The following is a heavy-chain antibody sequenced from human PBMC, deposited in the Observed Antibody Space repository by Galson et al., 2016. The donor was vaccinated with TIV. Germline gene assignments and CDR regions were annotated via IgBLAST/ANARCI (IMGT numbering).Heavy chain of an antibody. CDR2: INPNSGGT. CDR3: AKIGQEHDAFDI. J-gene: IGHJ3*02. CDR1: GYTFTEYY. Sequence: SVKVSCKASGYTFTEYYIHWVRQAPGQGLEWMGWINPNSGGTMYAQKFQGWVTMTRDTSITTAYMELSRLKSDDTAVYYCAKIGQEHDAFDIWGQGQWSPSFQ. D-gene: IGHD1/OR15-1a*01. V-gene: IGHV1-2*04.